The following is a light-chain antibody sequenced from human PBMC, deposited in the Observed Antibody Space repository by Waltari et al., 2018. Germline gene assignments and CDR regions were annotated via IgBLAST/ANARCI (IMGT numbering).Light chain of an antibody. CDR1: SRDVGGHDH. J-gene: IGLJ3*02. CDR3: ASFASGTTVV. Sequence: QSALTQPASVSGSPGQSITISCSGASRDVGGHDHVSWYQQHPGKVPKLILYDVNKWPSGVFNRFSGSKSGNTASLTISGLQAEDVADYCCASFASGTTVVFGGGTKVTVL. V-gene: IGLV2-14*01. CDR2: DVN.